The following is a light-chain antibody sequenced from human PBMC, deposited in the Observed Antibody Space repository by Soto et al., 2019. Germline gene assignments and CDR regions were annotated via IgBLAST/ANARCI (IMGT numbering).Light chain of an antibody. CDR1: QSVSSSY. CDR3: QQYGSSRLT. V-gene: IGKV3-20*01. CDR2: GAS. J-gene: IGKJ4*01. Sequence: IVLTQSPGTLSLSPGERVTLSCRASQSVSSSYLAWYQQKPGQAPRLLIYGASSRATGIPDRFSGSGSGTDFTLTISRLEPEDSAVYYCQQYGSSRLTFGGGTKVEIK.